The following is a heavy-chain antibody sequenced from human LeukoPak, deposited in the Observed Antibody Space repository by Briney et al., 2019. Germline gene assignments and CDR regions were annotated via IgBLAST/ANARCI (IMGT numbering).Heavy chain of an antibody. J-gene: IGHJ4*02. V-gene: IGHV4-39*07. CDR1: GGSISSSSYY. D-gene: IGHD4-11*01. CDR3: VRGYTNYPYYFDS. CDR2: IYYSGST. Sequence: SETLSLTCTVSGGSISSSSYYWGWIRQPPGKGLEWIGSIYYSGSTNYNPSLKSRVTISVDTSKNQFSLNLSSVTAADTAVYYCVRGYTNYPYYFDSWGQGTLVTVSS.